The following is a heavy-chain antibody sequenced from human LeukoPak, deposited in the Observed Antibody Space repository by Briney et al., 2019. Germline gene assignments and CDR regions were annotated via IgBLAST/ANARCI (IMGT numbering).Heavy chain of an antibody. CDR1: GFTFSTHA. CDR3: ARDPGVIPVHYMDV. V-gene: IGHV3-23*01. D-gene: IGHD4-23*01. J-gene: IGHJ6*03. CDR2: ISGPGGTK. Sequence: PGGSLRLSCVVFGFTFSTHAMTWVRQAPGKGRERVSDISGPGGTKYCAASVKGRFTISRDNSKHTLFLQMNSLRAEDTAVYYCARDPGVIPVHYMDVWGKGTTVIVSS.